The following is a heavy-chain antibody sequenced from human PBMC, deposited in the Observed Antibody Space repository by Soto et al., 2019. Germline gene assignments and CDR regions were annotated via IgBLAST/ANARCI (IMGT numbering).Heavy chain of an antibody. J-gene: IGHJ3*02. CDR3: ARDYHDSSGYLDAFDI. CDR1: GFSLSTSGMR. V-gene: IGHV2-70*04. CDR2: IDWDDDK. D-gene: IGHD3-22*01. Sequence: SGPTLVNPTQTLTLTCTFSGFSLSTSGMRVSWIRQPPGKALEWLARIDWDDDKFYSTSLKTRLTISKDTSKNQVVLTMTNMDPVDTATYYCARDYHDSSGYLDAFDIWGQGTMVTVSS.